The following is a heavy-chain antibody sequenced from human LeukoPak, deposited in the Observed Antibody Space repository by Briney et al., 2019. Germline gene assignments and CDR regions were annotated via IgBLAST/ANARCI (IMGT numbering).Heavy chain of an antibody. J-gene: IGHJ3*02. Sequence: GGSLRLSCAASGFTFSSYAMSWVRQAPGKGLEWVSAISGSGGSTYYADSVKGRFTISRDNSRNTLYLQMNSLRAEDTAVYYCARGLGRELDGAFDIWGQGTMVTVSS. CDR2: ISGSGGST. CDR3: ARGLGRELDGAFDI. CDR1: GFTFSSYA. D-gene: IGHD3-10*01. V-gene: IGHV3-23*01.